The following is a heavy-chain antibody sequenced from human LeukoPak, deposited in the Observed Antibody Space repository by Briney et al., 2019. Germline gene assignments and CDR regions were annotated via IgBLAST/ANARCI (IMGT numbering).Heavy chain of an antibody. CDR2: IYYSVST. D-gene: IGHD3-3*01. Sequence: PSETLSLTCTVSGGSISSYYWSWIRQPPGKGLEWIGYIYYSVSTNYNPSLKRRVTVSVDTSKNQFSLKLSSVTAADTAVYYCARVKITIFGDSHYYYMDVWGKGTTVAVSS. CDR3: ARVKITIFGDSHYYYMDV. J-gene: IGHJ6*03. CDR1: GGSISSYY. V-gene: IGHV4-59*01.